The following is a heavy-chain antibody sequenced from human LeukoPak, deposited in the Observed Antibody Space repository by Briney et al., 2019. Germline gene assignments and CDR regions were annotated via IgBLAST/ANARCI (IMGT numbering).Heavy chain of an antibody. CDR2: ISSSGSTI. D-gene: IGHD3-22*01. CDR1: GFTFSDYY. J-gene: IGHJ4*02. CDR3: AREYYYDSSGYYLGY. Sequence: GGSLRLSCAASGFTFSDYYMSWLRQAPGKGLEWVSYISSSGSTIYYADSVKGRFTISRDNAKNSLYLQMNSLRAEDTAVYYCAREYYYDSSGYYLGYWGQGTLVTVSS. V-gene: IGHV3-11*04.